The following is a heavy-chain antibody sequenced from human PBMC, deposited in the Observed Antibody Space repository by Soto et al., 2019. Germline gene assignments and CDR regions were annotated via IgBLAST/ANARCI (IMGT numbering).Heavy chain of an antibody. D-gene: IGHD7-27*01. CDR2: ISGSGGST. Sequence: GGSLRLSCAASGFTFSSYAMSWARQAPGKGLEWVSAISGSGGSTYYADSVKGRFTISRDNSKNTLYPQMNSLRAEDTAVYYCAKDPLGIRGGYYFDYWGQGTLVTVSS. J-gene: IGHJ4*02. CDR1: GFTFSSYA. V-gene: IGHV3-23*01. CDR3: AKDPLGIRGGYYFDY.